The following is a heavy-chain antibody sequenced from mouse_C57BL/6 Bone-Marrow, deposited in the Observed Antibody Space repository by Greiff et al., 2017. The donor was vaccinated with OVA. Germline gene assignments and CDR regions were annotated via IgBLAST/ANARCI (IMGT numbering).Heavy chain of an antibody. Sequence: QVQLQQPGAELVKPGASVKMSCKASGYTFTSYWITWVKQRPGQGLEWIGDIYPGSGSTNYNEKFKSKATLTVDTSSSTAYMQLSSLTSEDSAVYYCARYGIYYYGSSYLYYAMDDWGQGTSVTVSS. J-gene: IGHJ4*01. CDR3: ARYGIYYYGSSYLYYAMDD. V-gene: IGHV1-55*01. CDR2: IYPGSGST. CDR1: GYTFTSYW. D-gene: IGHD1-1*01.